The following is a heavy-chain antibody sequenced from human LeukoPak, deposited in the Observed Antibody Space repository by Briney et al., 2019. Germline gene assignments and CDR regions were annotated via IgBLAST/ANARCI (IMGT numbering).Heavy chain of an antibody. D-gene: IGHD6-19*01. CDR1: GGSISSSNW. CDR3: ARVKQWLADFDY. V-gene: IGHV4-4*02. CDR2: IYHSGST. J-gene: IGHJ4*02. Sequence: SETLSLTCAVSGGSISSSNWWSWVRQPPGKGLEWIGEIYHSGSTNYNPSLKSRVTISVDKSKNQFSLKLSSVTAADTAVYYRARVKQWLADFDYWGQGTLVTVSS.